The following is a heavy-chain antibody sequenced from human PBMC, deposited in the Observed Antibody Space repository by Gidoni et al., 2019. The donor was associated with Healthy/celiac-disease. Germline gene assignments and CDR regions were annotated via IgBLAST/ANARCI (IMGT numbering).Heavy chain of an antibody. D-gene: IGHD3-3*01. CDR3: ARGPSRRFLEWLLDY. V-gene: IGHV3-21*01. Sequence: EVQLVESGGGLVKPGGSLRLSCAASGFTFSSYSMNWVRQAPGKGLEWFSSISSSSSYIYYADSVKGRFTISRDNAKNSLYLQMNSLRAEDTAVYYCARGPSRRFLEWLLDYWGQGTLVTVSS. J-gene: IGHJ4*02. CDR2: ISSSSSYI. CDR1: GFTFSSYS.